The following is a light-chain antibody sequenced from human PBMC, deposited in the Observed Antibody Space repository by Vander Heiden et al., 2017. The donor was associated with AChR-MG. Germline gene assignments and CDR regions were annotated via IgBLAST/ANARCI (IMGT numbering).Light chain of an antibody. CDR1: QSFAGKY. V-gene: IGKV3-20*01. CDR2: GAS. CDR3: QQFCSSPWT. Sequence: EIVLTQSPGTLSLSPGERATLSFRASQSFAGKYLAWYQQKPGQAPSLLIYGASSRAPGIPDRFSGSGSGTDFTLTISRLEPEDFAVYYCQQFCSSPWTFGQGTKVEIK. J-gene: IGKJ1*01.